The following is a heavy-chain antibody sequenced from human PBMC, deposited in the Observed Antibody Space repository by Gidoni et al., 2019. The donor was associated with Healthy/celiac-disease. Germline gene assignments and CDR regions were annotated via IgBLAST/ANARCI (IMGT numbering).Heavy chain of an antibody. Sequence: EVQLVESGGGLVQPGGSLRLSCAASGFTFSSYSMNWVRQAPGKGLEWVSYISSSSSTIYYADSVKGRFTISRDNAKNSLYLQMNSLRAEDTAVYYCAREKTDAFDIWGQGTMVTVSS. CDR2: ISSSSSTI. CDR3: AREKTDAFDI. V-gene: IGHV3-48*04. CDR1: GFTFSSYS. J-gene: IGHJ3*02.